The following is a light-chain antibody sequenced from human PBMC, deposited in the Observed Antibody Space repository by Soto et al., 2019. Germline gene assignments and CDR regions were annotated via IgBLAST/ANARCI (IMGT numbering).Light chain of an antibody. CDR2: EVF. V-gene: IGLV2-8*01. J-gene: IGLJ1*01. CDR1: SNDIGAYNY. CDR3: LSYVGRETGV. Sequence: QSALTQPPSASGSPGQSVTISCTGTSNDIGAYNYVSWYQHHPGKVPKLLIYEVFRRPSGVPDRFSASKSGNTASLTVCGLQPEDEADYYCLSYVGRETGVFGSGTKLTVL.